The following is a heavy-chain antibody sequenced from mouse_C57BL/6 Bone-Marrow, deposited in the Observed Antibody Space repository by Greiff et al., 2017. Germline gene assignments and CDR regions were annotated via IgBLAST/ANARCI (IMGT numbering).Heavy chain of an antibody. V-gene: IGHV1-81*01. J-gene: IGHJ2*01. D-gene: IGHD1-1*01. CDR1: GYTFTSYG. Sequence: QVQLKQSGAELARPGASVKLSCKASGYTFTSYGISWVKQRTGQGLEWIGEIYPRSGNTYYNEKFKGKATLTADKSSSTAYMELRRLTSEDSAVYFCARYGDYFDYWGQGTTLTVSS. CDR3: ARYGDYFDY. CDR2: IYPRSGNT.